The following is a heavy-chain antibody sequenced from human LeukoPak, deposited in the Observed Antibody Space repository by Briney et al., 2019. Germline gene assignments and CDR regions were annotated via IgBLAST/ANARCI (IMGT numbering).Heavy chain of an antibody. J-gene: IGHJ4*02. CDR2: ISGSGYST. V-gene: IGHV3-23*01. Sequence: PGGSLRLSCAASGFTFSSYGMHWVRQAPGKGLEWVSTISGSGYSTYYADSVKGRFTISRDNSKNTLFLQMNSLRAEDTALYYCAKATYSSSWNLYFDYWGQGTLVTVSS. CDR1: GFTFSSYG. D-gene: IGHD6-13*01. CDR3: AKATYSSSWNLYFDY.